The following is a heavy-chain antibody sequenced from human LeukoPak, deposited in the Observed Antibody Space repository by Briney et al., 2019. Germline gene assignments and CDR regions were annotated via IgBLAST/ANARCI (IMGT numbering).Heavy chain of an antibody. J-gene: IGHJ4*02. D-gene: IGHD3-22*01. V-gene: IGHV4-30-4*01. CDR3: AREGDYYDSSGYSYPFDY. CDR2: IYYSEST. Sequence: SETLSLTCTVSGGSISSGDYYWSWIRQPPGKGLEWIGYIYYSESTYYNPSLKSRVTISVDTSKNQFSLKLSSVTAADTAVYYCAREGDYYDSSGYSYPFDYWGQGTLVTVSS. CDR1: GGSISSGDYY.